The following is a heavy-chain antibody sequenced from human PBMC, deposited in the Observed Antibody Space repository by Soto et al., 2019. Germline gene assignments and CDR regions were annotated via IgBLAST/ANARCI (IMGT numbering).Heavy chain of an antibody. D-gene: IGHD2-2*01. CDR2: IIAWGQTI. CDR1: GFVLRTYD. Sequence: PGGVPRLSCEVSGFVLRTYDASWVRQAPGKGLEWLAVIIAWGQTIYSAESARGRFTISRDDAKNTLHLQIDSLTVEDTAVYYCVPRLTPRVPAHWGQGTLVTV. V-gene: IGHV3-23*01. CDR3: VPRLTPRVPAH. J-gene: IGHJ4*02.